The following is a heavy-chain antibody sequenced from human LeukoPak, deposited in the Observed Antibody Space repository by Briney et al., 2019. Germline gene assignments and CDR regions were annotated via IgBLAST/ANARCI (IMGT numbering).Heavy chain of an antibody. Sequence: GRSLRLSCTASGCTFGDYAMSWVRQAPGKGLEWVGFIRSKPYGGTTEYAASVKGRFTISRDDSNSLAYLQMNSLKTEDTAVYYCTRGDYYDYWGQGTLVTVSS. CDR2: IRSKPYGGTT. J-gene: IGHJ4*02. V-gene: IGHV3-49*04. CDR1: GCTFGDYA. CDR3: TRGDYYDY.